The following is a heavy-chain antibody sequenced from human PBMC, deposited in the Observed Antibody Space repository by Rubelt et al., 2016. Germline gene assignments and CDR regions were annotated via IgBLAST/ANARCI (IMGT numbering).Heavy chain of an antibody. D-gene: IGHD6-13*01. J-gene: IGHJ4*02. CDR2: FDPEDGET. CDR3: ATTGRSWD. Sequence: QAPGKGLEWMGGFDPEDGETIYAQKFQGRVTMTEDTSTDTAYMEPSSLRSEDTAVHYCATTGRSWDWGQGTLVTVSS. V-gene: IGHV1-24*01.